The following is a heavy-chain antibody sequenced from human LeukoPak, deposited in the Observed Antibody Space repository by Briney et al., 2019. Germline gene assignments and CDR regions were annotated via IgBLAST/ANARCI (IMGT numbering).Heavy chain of an antibody. CDR1: GYTFTSYD. D-gene: IGHD3-22*01. J-gene: IGHJ1*01. CDR3: ARANYYDSSGYYADEYFQH. V-gene: IGHV1-8*03. Sequence: ASVKVSCKASGYTFTSYDINWVRQATGQGLEWMGWMNPNSGNTGYAQKFQGRVTITRNTSISTAYMELSSLRSEDTAVYYCARANYYDSSGYYADEYFQHWGQGTLVTVSS. CDR2: MNPNSGNT.